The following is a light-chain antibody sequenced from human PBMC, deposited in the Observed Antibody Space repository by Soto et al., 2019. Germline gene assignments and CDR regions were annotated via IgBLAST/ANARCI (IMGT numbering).Light chain of an antibody. CDR3: HQRQSWPRT. J-gene: IGKJ1*01. CDR2: LAS. V-gene: IGKV3-11*01. Sequence: EILLTQSPATLSSFRGDRVTLSCRASQAVNTRLAWYQHKPGQAPRLLIYLASNRAAGVPARFSGSGSGTDFTLTISDVEPEDFAVYYCHQRQSWPRTFGQGTKVDIK. CDR1: QAVNTR.